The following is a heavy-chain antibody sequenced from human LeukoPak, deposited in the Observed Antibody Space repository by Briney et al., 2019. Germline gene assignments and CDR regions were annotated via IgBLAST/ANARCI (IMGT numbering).Heavy chain of an antibody. CDR1: GDSVSSNSVT. V-gene: IGHV6-1*01. J-gene: IGHJ6*02. CDR2: TYYRSTWYN. Sequence: SQTLSLTCALSGDSVSSNSVTWNWIRQSPSRGLEWLGRTYYRSTWYNDYAVSVRGRITVNPDTSKNQFSLNLDSMTVADTAVYYCMKGLAVAGRPFYNYNTDAWGQGTAVTVSS. CDR3: MKGLAVAGRPFYNYNTDA. D-gene: IGHD6-19*01.